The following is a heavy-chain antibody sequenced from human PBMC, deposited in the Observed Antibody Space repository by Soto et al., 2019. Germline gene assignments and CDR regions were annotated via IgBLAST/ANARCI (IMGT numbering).Heavy chain of an antibody. Sequence: PGGSLRLSCAASGFTFSSYSMNWVRQAPGKGLEWVSSISSSSSYIYYADSVKGRFTISRDNAKNSLYLQMNSLRAEDTAVYYCARGPYNWNYERRSHAFEIWGQGTMVTVSS. V-gene: IGHV3-21*01. D-gene: IGHD1-1*01. CDR2: ISSSSSYI. CDR3: ARGPYNWNYERRSHAFEI. J-gene: IGHJ3*02. CDR1: GFTFSSYS.